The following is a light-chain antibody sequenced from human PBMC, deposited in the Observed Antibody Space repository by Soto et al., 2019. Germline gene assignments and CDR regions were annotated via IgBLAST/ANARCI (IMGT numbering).Light chain of an antibody. Sequence: IRMTQSPSSLSASTGDRVTITCRASQGISSYLAWYQQKPGKAPKLLIYAASTLQSGVPSRFSGSGSGTDFTLTISCLQSEDFANYYCQQYYSYPYTFGQGTKLEIK. V-gene: IGKV1-8*01. CDR3: QQYYSYPYT. CDR1: QGISSY. J-gene: IGKJ2*01. CDR2: AAS.